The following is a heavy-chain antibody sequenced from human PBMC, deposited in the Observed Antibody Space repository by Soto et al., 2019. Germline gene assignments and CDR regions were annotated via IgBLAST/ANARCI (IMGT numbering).Heavy chain of an antibody. CDR2: INSDGSTT. V-gene: IGHV3-74*01. Sequence: GSLRLSCAASGFTFSSYGMHWVRQAPGKGLVWVSRINSDGSTTSHADSVKGRFTISRDNAKNTLYLQMNSLRAEDTAVYYCARLPGYSTGWTPFDFWGQGTQVTVSS. CDR3: ARLPGYSTGWTPFDF. J-gene: IGHJ4*02. D-gene: IGHD6-19*01. CDR1: GFTFSSYG.